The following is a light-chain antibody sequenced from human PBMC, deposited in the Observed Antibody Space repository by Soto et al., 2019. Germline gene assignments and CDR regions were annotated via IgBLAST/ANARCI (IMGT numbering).Light chain of an antibody. J-gene: IGLJ1*01. CDR1: SSDVGAYNF. CDR2: EVT. CDR3: SSYTVTSTYL. Sequence: QSVLTQPASVSGSPGQSITISCTGTSSDVGAYNFVSWYQQHPGKAPKLMIFEVTNRPSEISKRFTGSKSGNTASLTISGLQADDEADYYCSSYTVTSTYLFGTGTKLTVL. V-gene: IGLV2-14*01.